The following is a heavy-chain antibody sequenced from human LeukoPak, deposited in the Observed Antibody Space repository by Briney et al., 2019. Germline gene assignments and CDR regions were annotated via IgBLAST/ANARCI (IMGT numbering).Heavy chain of an antibody. CDR3: ARGPRRRDGYNYNFDY. CDR2: INHSGST. CDR1: GGSFSGYY. V-gene: IGHV4-34*01. Sequence: SETLSLTCAVYGGSFSGYYWSWIRQSPGKGLEWIGGINHSGSTNYNPSLKSRVTISVDTSKNQFSLKLSSVTAADTAVYYCARGPRRRDGYNYNFDYWGQGTLVTVSS. D-gene: IGHD5-24*01. J-gene: IGHJ4*02.